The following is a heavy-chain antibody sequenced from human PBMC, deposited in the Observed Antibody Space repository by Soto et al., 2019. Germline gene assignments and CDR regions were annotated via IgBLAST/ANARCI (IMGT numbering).Heavy chain of an antibody. Sequence: SETLSLTCTVSGGSISSYYWSWIRQPPGKGLEWIGYIYYSGSTNYNPSLKSRVTISVDTSKNQFSLKLSSVTAADTAVYYCARSTIFGVSSGMDVWGQGTKVTVS. CDR2: IYYSGST. CDR1: GGSISSYY. D-gene: IGHD3-3*01. J-gene: IGHJ6*02. CDR3: ARSTIFGVSSGMDV. V-gene: IGHV4-59*01.